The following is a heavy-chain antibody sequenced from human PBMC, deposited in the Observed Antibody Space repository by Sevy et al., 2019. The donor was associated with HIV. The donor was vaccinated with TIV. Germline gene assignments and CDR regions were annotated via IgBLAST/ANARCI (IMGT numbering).Heavy chain of an antibody. D-gene: IGHD3-22*01. V-gene: IGHV3-23*01. J-gene: IGHJ3*01. Sequence: GGSLRLSCAASGFTFNTHAMNWVRQAPGKGLEWVSVISGIGSSTYYADSVKGRFTISRDNSKNTLYLQLNSTEADDTAVYYCAKALNPALESMIEVIFRSLKGFDVWGQGTMVTVSS. CDR3: AKALNPALESMIEVIFRSLKGFDV. CDR2: ISGIGSST. CDR1: GFTFNTHA.